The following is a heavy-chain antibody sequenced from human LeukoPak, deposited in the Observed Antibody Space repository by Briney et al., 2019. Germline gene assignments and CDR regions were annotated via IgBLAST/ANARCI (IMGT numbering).Heavy chain of an antibody. V-gene: IGHV4-4*02. Sequence: SETLSLTCGVSGGSVSSTNWWTWIRQPPGKGLEWIGEVHLDGRTNFNPSLKSRLTMSVDLSENHVSLKLTSVTAADTAVYYCARSYSGTGYYYYGMDVWGQGTTVTVSS. CDR3: ARSYSGTGYYYYGMDV. CDR1: GGSVSSTNW. CDR2: VHLDGRT. J-gene: IGHJ6*02. D-gene: IGHD1-26*01.